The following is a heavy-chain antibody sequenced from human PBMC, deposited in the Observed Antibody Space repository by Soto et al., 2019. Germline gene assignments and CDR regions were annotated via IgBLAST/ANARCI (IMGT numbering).Heavy chain of an antibody. CDR1: GYTFTSYD. J-gene: IGHJ4*02. CDR3: ARVTGWYFPDY. V-gene: IGHV1-3*01. CDR2: INAGNGNT. Sequence: ASVKVSCKASGYTFTSYDMHWVRQAPGQRLEWMGWINAGNGNTKYSQKFQGRVTITRDTSASTAYMELSSLRSEDTAVYYCARVTGWYFPDYWGQGTLVTVSS. D-gene: IGHD6-19*01.